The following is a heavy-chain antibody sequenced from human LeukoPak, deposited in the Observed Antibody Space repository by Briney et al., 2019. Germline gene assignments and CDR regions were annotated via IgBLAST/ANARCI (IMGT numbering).Heavy chain of an antibody. V-gene: IGHV4-30-4*01. CDR3: ARGWFGDSPDFDY. J-gene: IGHJ4*02. Sequence: SETLSLTCTVSGGSISSGDYYRSWIRQPPGKGLEWIGYIYYSGSTYYNPSLKSRVTISVDTSKNQFSLKLSSVTAADTAVYYCARGWFGDSPDFDYWGQGTLVTVSS. CDR2: IYYSGST. CDR1: GGSISSGDYY. D-gene: IGHD3-10*01.